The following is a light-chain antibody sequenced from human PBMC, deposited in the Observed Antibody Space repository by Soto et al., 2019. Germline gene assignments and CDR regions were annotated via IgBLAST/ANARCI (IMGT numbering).Light chain of an antibody. Sequence: DIQLTQSPSFLSASVGDRVTITCRASQGISSYLAWYQQKPGKAPKLLIYAASTLQSGVPSRFSGSGSGTEFTLTISSLQPEDVATYYCQQLNSCFGPGTKVDIK. CDR2: AAS. V-gene: IGKV1-9*01. CDR3: QQLNSC. CDR1: QGISSY. J-gene: IGKJ3*01.